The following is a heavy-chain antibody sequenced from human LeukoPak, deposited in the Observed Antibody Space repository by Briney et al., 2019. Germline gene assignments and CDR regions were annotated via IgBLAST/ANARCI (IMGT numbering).Heavy chain of an antibody. D-gene: IGHD6-19*01. CDR3: TGDESRNGWHDC. J-gene: IGHJ4*02. CDR2: INTDGSST. Sequence: GGSLRLSCAASGFTFSSYCMHSVRQAPGKGLVWVSRINTDGSSTSYADSVKGRFTISRDNAKNSVYLQMSSLKAEDTAVYYGTGDESRNGWHDCWGQGTLVTVSS. V-gene: IGHV3-74*01. CDR1: GFTFSSYC.